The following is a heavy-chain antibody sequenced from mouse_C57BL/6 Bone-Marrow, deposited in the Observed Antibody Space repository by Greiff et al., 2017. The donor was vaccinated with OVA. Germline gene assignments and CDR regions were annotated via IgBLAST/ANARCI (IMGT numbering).Heavy chain of an antibody. Sequence: QVQLQQSGAELVKPGASVKLSCKASGYTFTSYWMHWVKQMPGRGLEWIGRIDPNSGGTKYNEKFKSKATLTVDKPSSTAYMQLSSLTSEDSAVYYCARGDIYYDYDGVFDYWGQGTTLTVSS. CDR2: IDPNSGGT. D-gene: IGHD2-4*01. CDR1: GYTFTSYW. V-gene: IGHV1-72*01. CDR3: ARGDIYYDYDGVFDY. J-gene: IGHJ2*01.